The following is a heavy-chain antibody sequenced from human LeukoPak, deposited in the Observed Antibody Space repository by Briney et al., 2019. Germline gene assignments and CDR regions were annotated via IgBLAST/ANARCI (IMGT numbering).Heavy chain of an antibody. J-gene: IGHJ4*02. D-gene: IGHD3-3*01. Sequence: GGSLRLSCAASGFTFSSYWMSWVRQALGKGLEWVANIKQDGSEKYYVDSVKGRFTISRDNAKNSLYLQMNSLRAEDTAVYYCARVGRYYDFWSGYPLYFDYWGQGTLVTVSS. CDR2: IKQDGSEK. V-gene: IGHV3-7*01. CDR1: GFTFSSYW. CDR3: ARVGRYYDFWSGYPLYFDY.